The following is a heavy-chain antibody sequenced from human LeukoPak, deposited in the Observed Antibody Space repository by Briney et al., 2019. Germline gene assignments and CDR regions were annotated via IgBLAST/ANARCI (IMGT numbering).Heavy chain of an antibody. CDR2: ISGGGRTT. Sequence: GGSLRLSCAASGFTFTNHAMSWVRQAPGKGLQWIAVISGGGRTTEYADSVKGRFTVSRDNSMNTLSLHMVSLRVEDTAIYYCAKNVVFTRYFDSWGQGTLVTVSS. J-gene: IGHJ4*02. CDR1: GFTFTNHA. CDR3: AKNVVFTRYFDS. D-gene: IGHD2-2*01. V-gene: IGHV3-23*01.